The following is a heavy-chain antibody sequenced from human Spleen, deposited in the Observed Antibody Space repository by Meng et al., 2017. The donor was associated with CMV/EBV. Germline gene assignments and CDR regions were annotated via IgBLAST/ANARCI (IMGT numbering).Heavy chain of an antibody. D-gene: IGHD6-19*01. J-gene: IGHJ4*02. CDR3: ARDYSSGFDS. Sequence: QVQLVESGGGVVQPGRSLRLSCAASGFTFSSYAMHWVRQAPGKGLEWVAVISYDGSNKYYADSVKGRFTSSRDNAKNSLFLQMNSLRAEDTAVYYCARDYSSGFDSWGQGTLVTVSS. CDR1: GFTFSSYA. CDR2: ISYDGSNK. V-gene: IGHV3-30-3*01.